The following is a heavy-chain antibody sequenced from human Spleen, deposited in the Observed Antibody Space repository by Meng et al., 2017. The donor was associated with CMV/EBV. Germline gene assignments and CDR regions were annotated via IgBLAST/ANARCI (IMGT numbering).Heavy chain of an antibody. Sequence: LHQTGPVLRQPSQTLSLTSATAGDSVSSNSAAWIWIRQSPSRGLEWLGRTYYRSKWDTEYAVSVKSRITINPDTSKNQFSLQLNSVTPEDTAVYYCARSNPNWFDPWGQGTLVTVSS. V-gene: IGHV6-1*01. CDR3: ARSNPNWFDP. CDR1: GDSVSSNSAA. CDR2: TYYRSKWDT. J-gene: IGHJ5*02.